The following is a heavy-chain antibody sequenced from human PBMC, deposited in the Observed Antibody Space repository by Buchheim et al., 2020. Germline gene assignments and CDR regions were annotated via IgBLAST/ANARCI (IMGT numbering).Heavy chain of an antibody. CDR2: IYSSGST. CDR3: ARAAGYSGFDYFDY. CDR1: GGSISNYY. D-gene: IGHD5-12*01. V-gene: IGHV4-59*01. Sequence: QVQLQESGPGLVKPSETLSLTCTVSGGSISNYYWSWIRQPPGKGLEWIGYIYSSGSTRYNPSLKSRLTISIDTSKNQFSLKLTSVTAADMAVYYCARAAGYSGFDYFDYWGQGTL. J-gene: IGHJ4*02.